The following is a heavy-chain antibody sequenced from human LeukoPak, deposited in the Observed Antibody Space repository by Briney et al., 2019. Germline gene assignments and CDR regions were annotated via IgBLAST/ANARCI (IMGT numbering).Heavy chain of an antibody. CDR1: GITLSNYG. CDR3: AKRGVVIRVILVGFHKEAYYFDS. J-gene: IGHJ4*02. Sequence: GGSLRLSCEVSGITLSNYGMSWVRQAPGKGLEWVAGISGSGGGTNYADSVKGRFTISRDNSKNTLYLQMNSLRAEDTAVYFCAKRGVVIRVILVGFHKEAYYFDSWGQGALVTVSS. V-gene: IGHV3-23*01. CDR2: ISGSGGGT. D-gene: IGHD3-22*01.